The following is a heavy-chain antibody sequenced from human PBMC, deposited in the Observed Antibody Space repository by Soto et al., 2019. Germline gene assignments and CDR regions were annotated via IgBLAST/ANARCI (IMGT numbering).Heavy chain of an antibody. J-gene: IGHJ4*02. CDR2: ISGSGGST. D-gene: IGHD3-22*01. CDR1: GFTFSSYA. Sequence: GEYLRLSCSASGFTFSSYAMSWVRQAPGKGLEWVSAISGSGGSTYYADSVKGRFTISRDNSKNTLYLQMNSLRAEDTAGYYCASRIPYYDRSRYPDWGQGTLVTVSS. CDR3: ASRIPYYDRSRYPD. V-gene: IGHV3-23*01.